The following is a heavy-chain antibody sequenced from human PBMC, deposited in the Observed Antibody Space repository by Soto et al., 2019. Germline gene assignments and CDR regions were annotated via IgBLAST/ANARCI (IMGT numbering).Heavy chain of an antibody. J-gene: IGHJ5*02. CDR2: IYWDDDK. CDR1: GFSLSTSGVG. Sequence: QITLKESGPTLVKPTQTLTLTCTFSGFSLSTSGVGVGWIRQPPGKALEWLALIYWDDDKRYSPSLKSRLTTTKDXXQXQXXLTMTNMDPVDTATYYCAQRGIAAAANRGDNWFAPWGQGTLVTVSS. CDR3: AQRGIAAAANRGDNWFAP. V-gene: IGHV2-5*02. D-gene: IGHD6-13*01.